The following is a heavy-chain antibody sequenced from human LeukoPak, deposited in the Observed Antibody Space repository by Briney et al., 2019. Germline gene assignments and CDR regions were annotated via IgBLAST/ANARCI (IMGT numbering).Heavy chain of an antibody. CDR3: ARADKERNYDILTGYYNVIPYYFDY. V-gene: IGHV4-59*01. CDR1: GVSISSYY. Sequence: PSETLSLTCTVSGVSISSYYWSWIRQPPGKGLEWIGYIYYSGSTNYNPSLKSRVTISVDTSKNQFSLKLGSVTAADTAVYYCARADKERNYDILTGYYNVIPYYFDYWGQGTLVTVSS. D-gene: IGHD3-9*01. CDR2: IYYSGST. J-gene: IGHJ4*02.